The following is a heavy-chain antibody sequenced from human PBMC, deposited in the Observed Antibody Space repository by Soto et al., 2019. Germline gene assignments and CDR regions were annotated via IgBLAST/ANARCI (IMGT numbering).Heavy chain of an antibody. V-gene: IGHV3-7*01. CDR3: ARGGSSGWFFLDY. Sequence: PGGSLRLSCAASGFTFNTFWMSWVRQSPGKGLEWVANIKHDGSETYYADSVKGRFTISRDNAKNSLHLRMSSLRAEDTAIYYCARGGSSGWFFLDYWGQGALVTVSS. CDR1: GFTFNTFW. CDR2: IKHDGSET. D-gene: IGHD6-19*01. J-gene: IGHJ4*02.